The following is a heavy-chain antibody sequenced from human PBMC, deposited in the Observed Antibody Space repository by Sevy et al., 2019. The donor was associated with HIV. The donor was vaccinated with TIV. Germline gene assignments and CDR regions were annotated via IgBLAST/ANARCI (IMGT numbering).Heavy chain of an antibody. CDR2: IDPSDSYT. CDR3: ARIIVGAKSWFDP. J-gene: IGHJ5*02. CDR1: GYSFTSYW. Sequence: GESLKISCKGSGYSFTSYWISWVRQMPGKGLEWMGRIDPSDSYTNYSPSFQGHVTISADKSISTAYLQWSNLKASDTAMYYCARIIVGAKSWFDPWGQGTLVTVSS. D-gene: IGHD1-26*01. V-gene: IGHV5-10-1*01.